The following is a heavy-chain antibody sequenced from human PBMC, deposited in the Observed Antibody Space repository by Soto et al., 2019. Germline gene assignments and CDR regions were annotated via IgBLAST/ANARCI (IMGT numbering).Heavy chain of an antibody. CDR2: LYVSGST. J-gene: IGHJ6*02. Sequence: QVQLQESGPGLVKPSETLSLTCTVSGDSISSFYWSWIRQTAGKGLEWIGHLYVSGSTDYNPSLTSRDSMFVDRSKTQFSLKQTGVTAAETSVYYRLGDWSGSGCYAVYGMHVRGQGTMVTVSS. CDR3: LGDWSGSGCYAVYGMHV. D-gene: IGHD2-15*01. V-gene: IGHV4-4*07. CDR1: GDSISSFY.